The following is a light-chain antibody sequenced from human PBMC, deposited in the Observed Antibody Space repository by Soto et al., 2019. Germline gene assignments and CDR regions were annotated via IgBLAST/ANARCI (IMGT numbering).Light chain of an antibody. Sequence: EIVLTQSPGTLSLSPGQRATLSCRASQSLSSSYLAWYQQKPGQDPRLLIYGASSRATGIPDRFSGSGSGTDFTLTISRLEPEDFAVYYCQQYDGSPTWTFGQGTKVDIK. CDR2: GAS. J-gene: IGKJ1*01. CDR1: QSLSSSY. CDR3: QQYDGSPTWT. V-gene: IGKV3-20*01.